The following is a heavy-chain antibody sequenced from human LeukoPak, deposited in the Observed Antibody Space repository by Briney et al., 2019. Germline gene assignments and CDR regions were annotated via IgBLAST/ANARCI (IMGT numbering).Heavy chain of an antibody. CDR1: GFTFSDYY. J-gene: IGHJ4*02. CDR3: ASSYDSAADY. D-gene: IGHD5-12*01. CDR2: INVGGSTM. Sequence: GGSLRLSCAASGFTFSDYYMSWIRQAPGKGLEWVSYINVGGSTMFYGDSVKGRFTVSRDDAKNLLYLQMNSLRAEDTAVYYCASSYDSAADYWGQGTLVTVSS. V-gene: IGHV3-11*04.